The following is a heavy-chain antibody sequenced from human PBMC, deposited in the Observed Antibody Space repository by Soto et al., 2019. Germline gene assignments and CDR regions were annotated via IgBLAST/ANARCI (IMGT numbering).Heavy chain of an antibody. CDR2: MNPHSGNT. V-gene: IGHV1-8*01. CDR1: APTFSNYD. D-gene: IGHD3-16*01. CDR3: AGIQLRSTRNGMDV. J-gene: IGHJ6*02. Sequence: ASVKVSCKASAPTFSNYDFNWVRQAPGQGLEWMGWMNPHSGNTGYAQKFQGRLTMTRNSSISTAYMELSSLTSEDTAVYYCAGIQLRSTRNGMDVWGQGSTVTVSS.